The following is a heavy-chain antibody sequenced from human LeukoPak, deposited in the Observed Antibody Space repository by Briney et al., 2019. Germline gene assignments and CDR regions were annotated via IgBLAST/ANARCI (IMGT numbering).Heavy chain of an antibody. V-gene: IGHV3-9*01. CDR3: ARDDPGDY. CDR1: GFTFDDYA. J-gene: IGHJ4*01. CDR2: ISWNSGSI. Sequence: GGSLRLSCAASGFTFDDYAMHWVRQAPGKGLEWVSGISWNSGSIGYADSVKGRFTISRDNGKNLLYLQMNSLRAEDTAIYYCARDDPGDYWGHGTLVTVSS.